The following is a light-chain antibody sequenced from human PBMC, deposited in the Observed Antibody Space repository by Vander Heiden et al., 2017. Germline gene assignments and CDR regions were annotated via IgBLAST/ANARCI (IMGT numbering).Light chain of an antibody. CDR2: YKSDSDK. CDR1: SGINVGTYS. J-gene: IGLJ3*02. Sequence: QAVLPQPSSLSASPGASTSLTCTLRSGINVGTYSMYWFQQKPGSPPQYLLRYKSDSDKQQGSGVPSRFSGSKDASANAGILLISGLQSEDEADYHCMIWHSSTWVFGGGTKLTVL. V-gene: IGLV5-45*02. CDR3: MIWHSSTWV.